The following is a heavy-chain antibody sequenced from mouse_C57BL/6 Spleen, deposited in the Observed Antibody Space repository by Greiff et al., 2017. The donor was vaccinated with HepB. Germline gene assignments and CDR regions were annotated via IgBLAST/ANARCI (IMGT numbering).Heavy chain of an antibody. J-gene: IGHJ1*03. CDR2: IDPNSGGT. Sequence: QVQLKQPGAELVKPGASVKLSCKASGYTFTSYWMHWVKQRPGRGLEWIGRIDPNSGGTKYNEKFKGKATLTVDKPSSTAYMQLSSLTSEDSAVYYCARERGFYGNFWYFDGWGTGTTVTVSS. V-gene: IGHV1-72*01. CDR1: GYTFTSYW. CDR3: ARERGFYGNFWYFDG. D-gene: IGHD2-1*01.